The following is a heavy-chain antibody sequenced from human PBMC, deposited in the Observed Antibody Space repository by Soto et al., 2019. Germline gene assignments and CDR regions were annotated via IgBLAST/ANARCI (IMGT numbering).Heavy chain of an antibody. Sequence: ASVKVSCKASGYTFTSYGISWVRQAPGQGLEWMGWISAYNGNTNYAQKLQGRVTMTTDTSTSTAYMELRSLRFDDTAVYYCARDWALYDSSAYTLPYYYYGMDVWGQGTTVTVSS. V-gene: IGHV1-18*04. D-gene: IGHD3-22*01. CDR3: ARDWALYDSSAYTLPYYYYGMDV. CDR1: GYTFTSYG. CDR2: ISAYNGNT. J-gene: IGHJ6*02.